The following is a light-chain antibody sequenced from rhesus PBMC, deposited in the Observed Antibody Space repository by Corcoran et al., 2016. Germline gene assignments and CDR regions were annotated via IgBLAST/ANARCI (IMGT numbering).Light chain of an antibody. CDR3: LQYSSSPFT. CDR2: KAS. Sequence: DIQMTQSPSSLSASVGDTVTITCRASQSISSWLDWYQQKPGKAPKLLIYKASSLQSGAPSRLRGSGSVTDFTLTISSLQPEDVATYYCLQYSSSPFTFGPGTKLDIK. CDR1: QSISSW. J-gene: IGKJ3*01. V-gene: IGKV1-22*01.